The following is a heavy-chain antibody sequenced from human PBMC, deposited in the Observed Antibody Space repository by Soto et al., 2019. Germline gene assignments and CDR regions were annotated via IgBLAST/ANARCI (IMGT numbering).Heavy chain of an antibody. CDR3: ARARLSNGDPNIYFFYGLDV. D-gene: IGHD3-10*01. J-gene: IGHJ6*02. CDR1: GDMFRNSA. Sequence: QVQLVQSGAEVKRPGSSVKVSCKASGDMFRNSAFTWVRQAPGQGLAWMGVIIPLFRTTNVAQNFQGRVTFTADESTSSLYMEASSLTSEDTAVYYCARARLSNGDPNIYFFYGLDVWGQGTTLTVSS. V-gene: IGHV1-69*01. CDR2: IIPLFRTT.